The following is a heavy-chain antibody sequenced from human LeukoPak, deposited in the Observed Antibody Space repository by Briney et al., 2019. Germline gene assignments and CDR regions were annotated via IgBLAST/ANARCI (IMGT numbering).Heavy chain of an antibody. D-gene: IGHD3-10*01. J-gene: IGHJ4*02. Sequence: PSETLSLTCAVYGGSFSGYYWSWIRQPPGKGLEWIGEINHSGSTNYNPSLKSRVTISVVTTKNQFSLKLSSVTAADTAVYYCARLPPLWLGELQFGREVYWGQGTLVTVSS. CDR1: GGSFSGYY. CDR3: ARLPPLWLGELQFGREVY. V-gene: IGHV4-34*01. CDR2: INHSGST.